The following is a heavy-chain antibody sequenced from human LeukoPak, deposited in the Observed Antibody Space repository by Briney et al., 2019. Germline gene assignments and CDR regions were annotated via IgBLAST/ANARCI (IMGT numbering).Heavy chain of an antibody. CDR2: IDHSGST. CDR3: ARVPSSSWPSPDY. J-gene: IGHJ4*02. V-gene: IGHV4-34*01. Sequence: SETLSLTCAVYGGPFSGHYWSWVRQPPGKGLEWIGEIDHSGSTNYNPSLTSRVTISVDTSKNQFFLKLRSLTAADTAVYYCARVPSSSWPSPDYWGKGTIVTVAS. CDR1: GGPFSGHY. D-gene: IGHD6-13*01.